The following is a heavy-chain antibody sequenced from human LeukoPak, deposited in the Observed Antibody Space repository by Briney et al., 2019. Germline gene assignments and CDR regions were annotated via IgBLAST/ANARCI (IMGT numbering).Heavy chain of an antibody. CDR1: GFTFSSYG. CDR2: IWYDGSKR. D-gene: IGHD3-3*01. J-gene: IGHJ4*02. Sequence: GGSLRLSCAASGFTFSSYGMHWLREGPGKGLEWVAVIWYDGSKRFYADSVKGRFTISRDNAKNTLYLQMNSLRAEDTAVYYCARDSPPYYDFWSGTLLDWGQGTLVTVSS. V-gene: IGHV3-33*01. CDR3: ARDSPPYYDFWSGTLLD.